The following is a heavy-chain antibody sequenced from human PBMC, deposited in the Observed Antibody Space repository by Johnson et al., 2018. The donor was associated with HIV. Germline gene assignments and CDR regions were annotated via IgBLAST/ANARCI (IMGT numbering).Heavy chain of an antibody. CDR2: ISYDGSNK. CDR1: GFTFSGYA. CDR3: AKSERAAAVPDAFDI. V-gene: IGHV3-30-3*02. Sequence: QVQLVESGGGVVQPGRSLRLSCAASGFTFSGYAMHWVRQAPGKGLEWVAVISYDGSNKYYADSVKGRFTISRDNSKNTLYLQMNSLRAEDTAVYYCAKSERAAAVPDAFDIWGQGTMVTVSS. J-gene: IGHJ3*02. D-gene: IGHD6-13*01.